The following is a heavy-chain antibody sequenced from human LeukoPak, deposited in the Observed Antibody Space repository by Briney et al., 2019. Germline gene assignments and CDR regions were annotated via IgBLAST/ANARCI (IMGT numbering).Heavy chain of an antibody. CDR1: GFTFSSYC. CDR3: ARDQTVAGFDY. D-gene: IGHD6-19*01. CDR2: ISSSSSYI. J-gene: IGHJ4*02. Sequence: GGSLRLSCAASGFTFSSYCMNWVRQAPGKGLEWVSSISSSSSYIYYADSVKGRFTISRDNAKNSLYLQMNSLRAEDTAVYYCARDQTVAGFDYWGQGTLATVSS. V-gene: IGHV3-21*01.